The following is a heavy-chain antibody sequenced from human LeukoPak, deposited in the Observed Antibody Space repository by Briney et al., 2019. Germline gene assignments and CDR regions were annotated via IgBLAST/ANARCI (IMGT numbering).Heavy chain of an antibody. V-gene: IGHV1-69*13. J-gene: IGHJ5*02. CDR1: GGTFSSYA. D-gene: IGHD2-15*01. CDR3: ARDLRLACSGGSRPINWFDP. Sequence: ASVKVSCKASGGTFSSYAISWVRQAPGQGLEWMGGIIPIFGTANYAQKFQGRVTITADESTSTAYMELSSLRSEDTAVYYCARDLRLACSGGSRPINWFDPWGQGTLVTVSS. CDR2: IIPIFGTA.